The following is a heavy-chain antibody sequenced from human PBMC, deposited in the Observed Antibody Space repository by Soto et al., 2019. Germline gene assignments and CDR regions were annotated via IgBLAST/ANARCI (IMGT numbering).Heavy chain of an antibody. D-gene: IGHD4-4*01. J-gene: IGHJ4*02. CDR1: GFTFSSYA. CDR3: AISWTTFVEV. CDR2: ISGSGYTT. Sequence: GGSLRLSCAASGFTFSSYAMVWVRQAPGKGLEWVSSISGSGYTTYYANSVKGRFTISRDNSKNTLYLQMSSLRAEDTALYYCAISWTTFVEVWGQGTLVTVSS. V-gene: IGHV3-23*01.